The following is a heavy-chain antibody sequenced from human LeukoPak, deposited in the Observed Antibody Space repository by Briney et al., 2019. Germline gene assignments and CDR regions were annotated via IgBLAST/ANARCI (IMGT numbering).Heavy chain of an antibody. Sequence: GGSLRLPCAASGFTFDDFAMHWVRQAPGKGLEWVSSISWNSGTIGYADSVKGRFTISRDNAKNSLYLQMSSLRAEDTALYYCVKEFGYCSRTSCYHYFDYWGQGTLVSVST. J-gene: IGHJ4*02. CDR1: GFTFDDFA. D-gene: IGHD2-2*03. CDR2: ISWNSGTI. V-gene: IGHV3-9*01. CDR3: VKEFGYCSRTSCYHYFDY.